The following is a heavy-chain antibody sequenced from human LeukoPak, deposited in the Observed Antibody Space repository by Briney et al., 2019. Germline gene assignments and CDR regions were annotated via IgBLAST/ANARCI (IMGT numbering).Heavy chain of an antibody. V-gene: IGHV4-30-2*01. Sequence: SETLSLTCAVSGGSISSGGYSWSWIRQPPGKGLEWIGYIYHSGSTYYNPSLKSRVTVSVDRSKNQFSLKLSSVTAADTAVYYCARVHGLVPAAIDYWGQGTLVTVSS. D-gene: IGHD2-2*01. CDR2: IYHSGST. CDR1: GGSISSGGYS. J-gene: IGHJ4*02. CDR3: ARVHGLVPAAIDY.